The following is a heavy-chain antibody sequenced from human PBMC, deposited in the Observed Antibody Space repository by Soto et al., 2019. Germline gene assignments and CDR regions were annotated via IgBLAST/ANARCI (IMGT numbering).Heavy chain of an antibody. J-gene: IGHJ4*02. D-gene: IGHD6-19*01. CDR1: GYTFTSYG. CDR2: ISAYNGNI. CDR3: ARDLAVGLVDY. V-gene: IGHV1-18*01. Sequence: ASVKVSCNASGYTFTSYGISWVRQAPGQGLEWMGWISAYNGNIKYAQKLQGRVTMTTDTSTSTAYMELRSLRSDDTAVYYCARDLAVGLVDYWGQGTLVTVSS.